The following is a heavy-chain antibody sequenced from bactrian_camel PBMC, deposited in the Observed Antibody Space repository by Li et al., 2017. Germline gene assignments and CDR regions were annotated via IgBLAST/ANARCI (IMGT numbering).Heavy chain of an antibody. J-gene: IGHJ4*01. CDR1: GLTSSSYY. D-gene: IGHD4*01. Sequence: HVQLVESGGGSVRPGGSLRLSCAVNGLTSSSYYIYWVRQAPGKGLEWVSSIYSDGSNTYYADSVKGRFTISRDNAKNTVYLQMNSLKPEDTAVYYCLRSDYPGWASSYWGQGTQ. CDR2: IYSDGSNT. V-gene: IGHV3-2*01. CDR3: LRSDYPGWASSY.